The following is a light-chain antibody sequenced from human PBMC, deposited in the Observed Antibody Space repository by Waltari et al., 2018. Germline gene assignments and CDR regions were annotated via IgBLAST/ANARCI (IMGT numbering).Light chain of an antibody. Sequence: DIQMTQSPSSLSASIGDRVTITCQASQSIRKYVNWYQQKPGKAPHLLIYTASNLQRGVPSRFSGSGSGTDFTLTISSLQPEDFATYFCQQSYSIPYTFGQGTKLEI. J-gene: IGKJ2*01. V-gene: IGKV1-39*01. CDR2: TAS. CDR1: QSIRKY. CDR3: QQSYSIPYT.